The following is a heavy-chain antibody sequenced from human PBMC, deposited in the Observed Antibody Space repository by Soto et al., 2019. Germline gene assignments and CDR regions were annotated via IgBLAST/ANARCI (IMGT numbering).Heavy chain of an antibody. CDR3: AGTTSLQWYYMDV. D-gene: IGHD1-7*01. Sequence: PSETLSLTCAVYGGSFSGYYWSWIRQPPGKGLEWIGEINHSGSTNYNPSLKSRVTISVDTSKNQFSLKLSSVTAADTAVYYCAGTTSLQWYYMDVWDKGTKVTVSS. J-gene: IGHJ6*03. V-gene: IGHV4-34*01. CDR1: GGSFSGYY. CDR2: INHSGST.